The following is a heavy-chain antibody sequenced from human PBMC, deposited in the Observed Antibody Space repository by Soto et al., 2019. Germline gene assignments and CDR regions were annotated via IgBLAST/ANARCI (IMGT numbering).Heavy chain of an antibody. J-gene: IGHJ6*02. Sequence: VASVKVSCKVSGYTLTELSMHWVRQAPGKGLEWMGGFDPEDGETIYAQKFQGRVTMTEDTSTDTAYMELSSLRPEDTAVYYCATWGYCSGGSCYYYYYYGMDVWGQGTTVTVS. CDR3: ATWGYCSGGSCYYYYYYGMDV. CDR1: GYTLTELS. D-gene: IGHD2-15*01. CDR2: FDPEDGET. V-gene: IGHV1-24*01.